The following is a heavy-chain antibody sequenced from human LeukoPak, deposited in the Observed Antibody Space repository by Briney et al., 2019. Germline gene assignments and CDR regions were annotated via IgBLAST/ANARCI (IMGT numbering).Heavy chain of an antibody. V-gene: IGHV4-59*08. CDR3: ARGYLSSSSGGYGMDV. CDR1: GGSVSSYY. CDR2: IYYSGST. J-gene: IGHJ6*02. Sequence: PSDTLSLTCTVSGGSVSSYYWSWIRQPTGKGLECIGYIYYSGSTNYNPSLKSRVTISVDTSKNQFSLKLSSVTAADTAVYYCARGYLSSSSGGYGMDVWGQGTTVTVSS. D-gene: IGHD6-6*01.